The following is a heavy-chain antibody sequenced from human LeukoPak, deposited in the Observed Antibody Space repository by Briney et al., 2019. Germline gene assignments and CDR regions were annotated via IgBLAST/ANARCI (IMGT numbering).Heavy chain of an antibody. CDR3: ARDSHSVDTATPRGFDP. CDR1: GDSISSYF. D-gene: IGHD2-15*01. CDR2: FHDSGSA. V-gene: IGHV4-59*01. Sequence: SETLSLTCTVSGDSISSYFWSWIRQLPGKGLEWIGYFHDSGSANYNPSLKSRITMSVDTSKNQFSLKLRSVTAADTAVYYCARDSHSVDTATPRGFDPWGQGTLVTVSS. J-gene: IGHJ5*02.